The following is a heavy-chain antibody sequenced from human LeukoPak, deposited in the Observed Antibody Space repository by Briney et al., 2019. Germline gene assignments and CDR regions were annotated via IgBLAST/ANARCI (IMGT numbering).Heavy chain of an antibody. J-gene: IGHJ3*02. Sequence: SETLSLTCDVDGGSISSYYWSWIRQPPGKGLEWIGYIYYSGSTNYNPSLKSRVTISVDTSKNQFSLKLSSVTAADTAVYYCARGLYNWNQSGAFDIWGQGTMVTVSS. V-gene: IGHV4-59*08. CDR2: IYYSGST. CDR1: GGSISSYY. D-gene: IGHD1-20*01. CDR3: ARGLYNWNQSGAFDI.